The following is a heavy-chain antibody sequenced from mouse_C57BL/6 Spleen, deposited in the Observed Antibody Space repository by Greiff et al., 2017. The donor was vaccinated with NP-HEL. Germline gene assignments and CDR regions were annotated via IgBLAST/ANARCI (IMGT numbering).Heavy chain of an antibody. V-gene: IGHV1-42*01. Sequence: VQLKQSGPELVKPGASVKISCKASGYSFTGYYMNWVKQSPEKSLEWIGEINPSTGGTTYNQKFKAKATLTVDKSSSTAYMQLKSLTSEDSAVYYCARFPYDGYYAMDYWGQGTSVTVSS. CDR3: ARFPYDGYYAMDY. J-gene: IGHJ4*01. D-gene: IGHD2-3*01. CDR1: GYSFTGYY. CDR2: INPSTGGT.